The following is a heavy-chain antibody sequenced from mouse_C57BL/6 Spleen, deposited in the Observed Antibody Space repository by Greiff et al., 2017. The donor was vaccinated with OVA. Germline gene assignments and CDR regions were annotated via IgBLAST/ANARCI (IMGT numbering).Heavy chain of an antibody. CDR2: IDPSDSYT. V-gene: IGHV1-59*01. CDR3: ARCYYDYDRAMDY. D-gene: IGHD2-4*01. Sequence: QVQLQQSGAELVRPGTSVKLSCKASGYTFTSYWMHWVKQRPGQGLEWIGVIDPSDSYTNYNQKFKGKATLTVDTSSSTAYMQLSSLTSEDSAVYYCARCYYDYDRAMDYWGQGTSVTVSS. J-gene: IGHJ4*01. CDR1: GYTFTSYW.